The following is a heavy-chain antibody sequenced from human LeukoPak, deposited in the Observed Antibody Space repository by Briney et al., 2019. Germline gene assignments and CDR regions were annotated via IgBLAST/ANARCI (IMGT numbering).Heavy chain of an antibody. Sequence: PSETLSLTCTVSGGSISSSSYYWGWIRQPPGKGLEWIGSIYYSGSTYYNPSLKSRVTISVDTSKNQFSLKLSSVTAADTAVYYCARVRRGYSYGYGGHYFDYWGQGTLVTVSS. V-gene: IGHV4-39*07. J-gene: IGHJ4*02. D-gene: IGHD5-18*01. CDR1: GGSISSSSYY. CDR2: IYYSGST. CDR3: ARVRRGYSYGYGGHYFDY.